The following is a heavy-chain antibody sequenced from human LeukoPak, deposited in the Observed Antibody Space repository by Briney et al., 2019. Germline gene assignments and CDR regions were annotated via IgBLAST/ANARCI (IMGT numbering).Heavy chain of an antibody. D-gene: IGHD6-19*01. Sequence: ASVKVSCKASGYTFTGYYMHWVRQAPGQGLEWMGWINPNSGGTNYAQKFQGRVTMTRDTSISTAYMELSRLRSDDTAVYYCARDLTSAVAGFDYWGLGTLVTVSS. CDR2: INPNSGGT. V-gene: IGHV1-2*02. J-gene: IGHJ4*02. CDR3: ARDLTSAVAGFDY. CDR1: GYTFTGYY.